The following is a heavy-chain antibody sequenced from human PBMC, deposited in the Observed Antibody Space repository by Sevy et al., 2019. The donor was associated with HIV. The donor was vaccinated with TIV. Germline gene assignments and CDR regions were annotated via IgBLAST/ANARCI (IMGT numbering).Heavy chain of an antibody. D-gene: IGHD3-10*01. CDR3: AKGLGRVQGVVLSDDV. CDR2: IRYDGSTK. V-gene: IGHV3-30*02. Sequence: GGSLRLSCAASGFIFSSFGMHWVRQAPGKGLEWVTFIRYDGSTKYYVESVKGRFTISRDNSKNILYLQMNSLRPEDTAVYYCAKGLGRVQGVVLSDDVWGQGTMVTVSS. CDR1: GFIFSSFG. J-gene: IGHJ3*01.